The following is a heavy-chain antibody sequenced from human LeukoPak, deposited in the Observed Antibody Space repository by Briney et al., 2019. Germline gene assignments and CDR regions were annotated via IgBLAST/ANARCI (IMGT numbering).Heavy chain of an antibody. D-gene: IGHD3-16*01. CDR2: INPSGGST. Sequence: ASVKVSCKASGYTLTSYYMHWVRQAPGQGLEWMGMINPSGGSTSYTQKFQGRVTMTRDTSTSTVYMELSSLRSEDTAVYYCARVVVGGFPGPADVFDIWGQGTMVTVSS. V-gene: IGHV1-46*01. J-gene: IGHJ3*02. CDR1: GYTLTSYY. CDR3: ARVVVGGFPGPADVFDI.